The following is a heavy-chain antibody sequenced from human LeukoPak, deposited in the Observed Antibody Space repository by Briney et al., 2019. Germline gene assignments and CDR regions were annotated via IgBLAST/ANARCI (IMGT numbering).Heavy chain of an antibody. CDR1: GASTSAYY. V-gene: IGHV4-59*01. CDR3: AHSKRGGGYYINAFAV. D-gene: IGHD1-26*01. Sequence: PSETLSLTCTVYGASTSAYYWSWLRQPPGKGLEWIGYSYSGGNANYNPSLKSRVTISIDTSENQFSLRLTSVTAADTAIYFCAHSKRGGGYYINAFAVWGQGALVTISS. J-gene: IGHJ3*01. CDR2: SYSGGNA.